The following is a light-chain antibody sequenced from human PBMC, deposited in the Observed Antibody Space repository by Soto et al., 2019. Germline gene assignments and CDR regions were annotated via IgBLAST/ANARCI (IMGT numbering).Light chain of an antibody. J-gene: IGKJ5*01. CDR3: QQLNIDSYPIT. V-gene: IGKV1-9*01. CDR2: AAS. CDR1: QGISSY. Sequence: IHLTQSPSSLSASVGDRVTITCRASQGISSYLAWYQQKPGKAPKLLIKAASRLQTGVPSRFSGSGSGTDFTLTISGLQPDDFATYYCQQLNIDSYPITFGQGTRLEIK.